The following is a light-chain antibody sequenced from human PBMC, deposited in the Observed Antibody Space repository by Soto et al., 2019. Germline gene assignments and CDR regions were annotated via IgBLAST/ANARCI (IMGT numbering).Light chain of an antibody. CDR2: SAS. CDR3: QKGNNWPPT. J-gene: IGKJ2*01. CDR1: QSISTE. V-gene: IGKV3-15*01. Sequence: EIVMTQSPATLSVSPGERATLSCRASQSISTELAWYQQKPGQPPRLLIYSASTRATGVPARFTGSGSGSDFTPTTSGLHSKDFAFYYCQKGNNWPPTFGRG.